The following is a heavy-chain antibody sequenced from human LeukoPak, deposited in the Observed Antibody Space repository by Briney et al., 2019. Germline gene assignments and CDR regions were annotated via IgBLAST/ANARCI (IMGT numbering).Heavy chain of an antibody. J-gene: IGHJ4*02. CDR1: GGSISSSNW. D-gene: IGHD3-16*02. Sequence: SETLSLTCAVSGGSISSSNWWSWVRQPPGKGLEWIGEIHHDGRINYNPSLKSRVTLSVDKSKNQFSLRLNSVTAADTAMYYCARSHDHLWGNYPDYWGQGTLVTVSS. CDR3: ARSHDHLWGNYPDY. CDR2: IHHDGRI. V-gene: IGHV4-4*02.